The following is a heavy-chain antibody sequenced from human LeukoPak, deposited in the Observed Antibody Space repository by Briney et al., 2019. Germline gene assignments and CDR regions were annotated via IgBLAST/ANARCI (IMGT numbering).Heavy chain of an antibody. CDR3: ARSGVVTFYQYMDV. CDR1: GYSFTTYW. J-gene: IGHJ6*03. D-gene: IGHD3-3*01. CDR2: IYPGDSDT. V-gene: IGHV5-51*03. Sequence: KPGESLKISRKGSGYSFTTYWIGWVPQMPEKSLEWMVIIYPGDSDTRYNPSFQGQVTISADKSISTAYLQWSSLKAPDTAMYYCARSGVVTFYQYMDVWGTGTTVTVSS.